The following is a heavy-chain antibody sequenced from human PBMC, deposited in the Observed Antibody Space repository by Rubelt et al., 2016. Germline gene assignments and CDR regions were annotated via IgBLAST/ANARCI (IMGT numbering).Heavy chain of an antibody. Sequence: KGNANYAQKLQGRVTMTTDTSTSTAYMELRSLRSDDTAVYYCASERSSWDWFDPWGQGTLVTVSS. J-gene: IGHJ5*02. V-gene: IGHV1-18*01. CDR2: KGNA. D-gene: IGHD6-13*01. CDR3: ASERSSWDWFDP.